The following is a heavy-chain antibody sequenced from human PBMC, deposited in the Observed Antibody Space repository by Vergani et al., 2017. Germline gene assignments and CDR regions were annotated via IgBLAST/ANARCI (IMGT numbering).Heavy chain of an antibody. Sequence: QVQLQQWGAGLLKTSETLSLTCAVYGGSFSGYYWSWIRQPPGKGLEWIGEINHSGSTNYNPSLKSRVTISVDTSKNQFSLKLSSVTAADTAVYYCARGDDYVWGSYRLDYWGQGTLVTVSS. D-gene: IGHD3-16*02. CDR3: ARGDDYVWGSYRLDY. CDR2: INHSGST. CDR1: GGSFSGYY. V-gene: IGHV4-34*01. J-gene: IGHJ4*02.